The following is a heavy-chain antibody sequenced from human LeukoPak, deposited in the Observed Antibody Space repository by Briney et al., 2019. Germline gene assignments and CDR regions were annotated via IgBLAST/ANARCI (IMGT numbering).Heavy chain of an antibody. CDR3: AREFTSYDSSGHDY. D-gene: IGHD3-22*01. Sequence: SETLSLTCAVYGGSFSGYYWSWIRQPPGKGLEWIGEINHSGSTNYNPSLKSRVTISVDTSKNQFSLKLSSVTAADTAVYYCAREFTSYDSSGHDYWGQGTLVTVSS. J-gene: IGHJ4*02. CDR2: INHSGST. V-gene: IGHV4-34*01. CDR1: GGSFSGYY.